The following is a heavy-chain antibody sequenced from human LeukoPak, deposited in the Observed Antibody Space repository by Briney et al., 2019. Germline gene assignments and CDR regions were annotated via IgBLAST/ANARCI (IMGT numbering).Heavy chain of an antibody. Sequence: GGSLRLSCAGSGFTFSTYGISWVRQAPNKGLEWLSTISGSGDSTYYADSVKGRFTISRDNSKNTLFLQMNSLRAEDTAIYYCAKWQYYGSGDDYWGQGTLVTVSS. D-gene: IGHD3-10*01. CDR1: GFTFSTYG. CDR3: AKWQYYGSGDDY. CDR2: ISGSGDST. V-gene: IGHV3-23*01. J-gene: IGHJ4*02.